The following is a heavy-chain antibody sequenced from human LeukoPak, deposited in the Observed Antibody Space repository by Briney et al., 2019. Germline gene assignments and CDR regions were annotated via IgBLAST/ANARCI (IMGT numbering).Heavy chain of an antibody. CDR1: GFTVGSNT. CDR2: IYSGGST. D-gene: IGHD3-22*01. CDR3: ARGGSYFDSSGYYFY. V-gene: IGHV3-66*01. J-gene: IGHJ4*02. Sequence: GGSLRLSCAASGFTVGSNTMSWVRQAPGKGLEWVSIIYSGGSTSYADSVKGRFTISRDNSKNTLYLQMNSLRPEDAAVYYCARGGSYFDSSGYYFYWGEGGLVSVSS.